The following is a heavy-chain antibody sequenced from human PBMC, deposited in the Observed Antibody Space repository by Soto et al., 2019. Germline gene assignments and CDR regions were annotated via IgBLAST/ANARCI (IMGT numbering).Heavy chain of an antibody. V-gene: IGHV3-30*18. Sequence: QVPLVGSGGGVVQPGRSLRLSCAASGFSFSSYGMHWVRQTPDKGLEWVAAISSGASEKYYSDSVRGRFTISRDNSKNTLYLEMNSLSDEDTAMYYCAKNPERGKWYFEVWGRGTQVTVS. J-gene: IGHJ2*01. CDR1: GFSFSSYG. D-gene: IGHD1-26*01. CDR3: AKNPERGKWYFEV. CDR2: ISSGASEK.